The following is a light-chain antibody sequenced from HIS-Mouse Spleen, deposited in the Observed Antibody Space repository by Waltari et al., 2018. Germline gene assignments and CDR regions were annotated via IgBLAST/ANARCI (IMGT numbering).Light chain of an antibody. V-gene: IGKV1-9*01. CDR1: QGISSY. CDR2: AAS. J-gene: IGKJ1*01. CDR3: QQLNSYPPT. Sequence: DIQLTQSPSFLSASVGDRVTITCRDSQGISSYLAWYQQKPGKAPKLLIYAASTLQSGVLSRFSGSGSGTEFTLTISSLQPEDFATYYCQQLNSYPPTFGQGTKVEIK.